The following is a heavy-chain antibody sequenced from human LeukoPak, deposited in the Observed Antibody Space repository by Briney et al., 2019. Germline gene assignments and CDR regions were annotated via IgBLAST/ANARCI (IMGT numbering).Heavy chain of an antibody. J-gene: IGHJ4*02. Sequence: GGSLRLSCAASGFTFSSYSMNWVRQAPGKGLEWVSYISSSSSTIYYADSVKGRFTISRDNSKNTLYLQINSLRPEDTAVYYCAKDQSQWGQGTLVIVSS. CDR1: GFTFSSYS. CDR3: AKDQSQ. CDR2: ISSSSSTI. V-gene: IGHV3-48*01.